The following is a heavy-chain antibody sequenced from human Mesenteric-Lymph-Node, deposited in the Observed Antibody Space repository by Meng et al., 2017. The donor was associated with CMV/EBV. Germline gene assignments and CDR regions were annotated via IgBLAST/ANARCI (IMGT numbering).Heavy chain of an antibody. Sequence: SETLSLTCTVSGASLRNYYWSWIRQPPGGGLEWIGFIFHTGSTSYNPSLESRVTMSVDTSKSLFSLTVTSVTAADTAIYYCARTDYYSYYGMDVWGQGTPVTVSS. CDR1: GASLRNYY. V-gene: IGHV4-59*01. CDR3: ARTDYYSYYGMDV. CDR2: IFHTGST. J-gene: IGHJ6*02.